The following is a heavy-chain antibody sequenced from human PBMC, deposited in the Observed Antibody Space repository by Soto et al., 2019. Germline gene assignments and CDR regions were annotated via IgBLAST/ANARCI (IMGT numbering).Heavy chain of an antibody. CDR1: GFTFSSYG. CDR2: ISYDGSNK. V-gene: IGHV3-30*18. CDR3: AKEGNRVFDL. D-gene: IGHD1-1*01. J-gene: IGHJ2*01. Sequence: GSLRLSCAASGFTFSSYGMHWVRQAPGKGLEWVAVISYDGSNKYYADSVKGRFTISRDNSKNTLYLQMNSLRAEDTAVYYCAKEGNRVFDLWGRGTLVTVSS.